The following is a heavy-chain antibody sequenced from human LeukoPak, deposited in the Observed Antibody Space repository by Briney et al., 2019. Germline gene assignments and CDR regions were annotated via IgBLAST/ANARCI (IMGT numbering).Heavy chain of an antibody. V-gene: IGHV3-23*01. J-gene: IGHJ4*02. CDR1: GFTFSNYA. Sequence: GGSLRLPCAASGFTFSNYAMNWVRHAPGKGLEVVSSITGSGGDAYYADSVKGRFTITRDNSKNTLDLQMNSLRAEDTAVYYCAKGLKGCSGSSCYYFFDFWGQGALITVSS. CDR3: AKGLKGCSGSSCYYFFDF. CDR2: ITGSGGDA. D-gene: IGHD2-15*01.